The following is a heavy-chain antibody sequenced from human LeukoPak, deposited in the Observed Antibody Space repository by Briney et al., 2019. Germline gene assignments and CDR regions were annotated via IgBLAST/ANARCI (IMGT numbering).Heavy chain of an antibody. CDR3: ARDSRDYYYCMDV. J-gene: IGHJ6*02. CDR1: EGTFSSSA. V-gene: IGHV1-69*01. Sequence: ASVKVSCKASEGTFSSSAVSWLRQAPGQGLEWMGGITPIFGTANYAQKFQGRVTITADESTSTAYMELSSLRSEDTAVYYCARDSRDYYYCMDVWGQGTTVTVSS. CDR2: ITPIFGTA.